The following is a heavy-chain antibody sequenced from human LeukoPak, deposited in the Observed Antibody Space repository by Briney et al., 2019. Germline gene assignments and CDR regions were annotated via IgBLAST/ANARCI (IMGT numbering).Heavy chain of an antibody. V-gene: IGHV3-48*04. J-gene: IGHJ4*02. CDR1: GFTFSNYG. Sequence: PGGSLRLSCEASGFTFSNYGMNWVRQAPGKGLEWISYITTTGDRIQYADSVKGRFTISRDNAKNSLYLQMNSLRAEDTALYYCARDLGITGTRGFDYWGQGTLVTVSS. CDR2: ITTTGDRI. D-gene: IGHD1-7*01. CDR3: ARDLGITGTRGFDY.